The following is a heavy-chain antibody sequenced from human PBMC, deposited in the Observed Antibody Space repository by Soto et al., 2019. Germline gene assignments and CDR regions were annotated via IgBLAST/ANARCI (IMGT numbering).Heavy chain of an antibody. V-gene: IGHV1-69*12. Sequence: QVQLVQSGAEVKKPGSSVKVSCKASGGTFSSYAISWVRQAPGQGLEWMGGIIPIFGTANYAQKFQGRVTLTADDSTITAHMYLSSLRSEDTAVYYCAAPYASGSYYNAFDYWGQGTLVTVSS. J-gene: IGHJ4*02. CDR3: AAPYASGSYYNAFDY. D-gene: IGHD3-10*01. CDR1: GGTFSSYA. CDR2: IIPIFGTA.